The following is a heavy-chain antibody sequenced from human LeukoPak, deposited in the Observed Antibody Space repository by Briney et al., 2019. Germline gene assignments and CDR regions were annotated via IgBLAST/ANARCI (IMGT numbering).Heavy chain of an antibody. CDR2: IYYSGST. CDR3: ARLGPPPGIRTYWYFDL. Sequence: SETLSLTCTVSGGSISSYYWSWIRQPPGKGLEWIGYIYYSGSTNYNPSLKSRVTISVDTSKNQFSLKLSSVTAADTAVYYCARLGPPPGIRTYWYFDLWGRGTLVTVS. D-gene: IGHD1-14*01. V-gene: IGHV4-59*01. CDR1: GGSISSYY. J-gene: IGHJ2*01.